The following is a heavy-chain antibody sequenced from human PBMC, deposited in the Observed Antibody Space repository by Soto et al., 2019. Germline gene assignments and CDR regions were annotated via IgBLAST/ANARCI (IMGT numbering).Heavy chain of an antibody. J-gene: IGHJ5*01. CDR1: GFTFSAYT. D-gene: IGHD3-10*01. Sequence: DVQLLESGGDLVQPGGTLRLSCAASGFTFSAYTMRWVRQAPGKGPEWVSSVTGSGSNTNSADSVKGRFSISRDNSKDTLNQKMNGLRAEETSVYYGATAGSNQGHLGAFDSWGQGTLVIVSS. CDR3: ATAGSNQGHLGAFDS. CDR2: VTGSGSNT. V-gene: IGHV3-23*01.